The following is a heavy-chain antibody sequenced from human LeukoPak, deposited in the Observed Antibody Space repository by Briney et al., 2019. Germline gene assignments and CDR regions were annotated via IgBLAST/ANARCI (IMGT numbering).Heavy chain of an antibody. Sequence: SVKVSCKASGYTFTGYYMHWVRQAPGQGLEWMGGIISILGTAKYAQKFQGRVTITADESTSAAYMELSSLRSEDTAVYYCAGALIRDPYDFWSGIDPWGQGTLVTVSS. CDR3: AGALIRDPYDFWSGIDP. CDR1: GYTFTGYY. D-gene: IGHD3/OR15-3a*01. CDR2: IISILGTA. J-gene: IGHJ5*02. V-gene: IGHV1-69*13.